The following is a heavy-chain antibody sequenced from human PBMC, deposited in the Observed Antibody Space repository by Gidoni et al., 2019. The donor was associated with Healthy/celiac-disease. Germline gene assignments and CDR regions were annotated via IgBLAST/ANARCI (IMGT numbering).Heavy chain of an antibody. CDR3: ARGGYCSGGSCPKDHYFDY. J-gene: IGHJ4*02. V-gene: IGHV5-51*01. D-gene: IGHD2-15*01. CDR2: IYPGDADT. Sequence: EVQLVQSGAEVKTPGESLKISCKGSGYSFTRYWIGWVRPRPGNGLEWMGIIYPGDADTGYSPSFQGQVTISADKSISTDYLQWSSLKASDTAMYYCARGGYCSGGSCPKDHYFDYWGQGTLVTVSS. CDR1: GYSFTRYW.